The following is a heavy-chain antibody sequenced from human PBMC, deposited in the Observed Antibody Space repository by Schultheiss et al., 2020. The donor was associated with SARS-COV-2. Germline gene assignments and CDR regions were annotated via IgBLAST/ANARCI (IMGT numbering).Heavy chain of an antibody. V-gene: IGHV4-31*03. D-gene: IGHD2-2*01. CDR3: ARGPIVVVPANYYYYMDV. CDR1: GGSISSGGYY. Sequence: SQTLSLTCTVSGGSISSGGYYWSWIRQHPGKGLEWIGYIYYSGSTYYNPSLKSRVTISVDTSKNQFSLKLSSVTAADTAVYYCARGPIVVVPANYYYYMDVWGKGTTVTVSS. CDR2: IYYSGST. J-gene: IGHJ6*03.